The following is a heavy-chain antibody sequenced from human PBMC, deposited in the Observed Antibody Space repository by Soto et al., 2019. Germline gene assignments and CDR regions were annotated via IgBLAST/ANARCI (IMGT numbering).Heavy chain of an antibody. CDR3: ARGAGSGSFLIDY. CDR1: GFTFSSYD. D-gene: IGHD1-26*01. V-gene: IGHV3-30*04. J-gene: IGHJ4*01. CDR2: TSDDESRK. Sequence: QLQLVESGGGGVQPGRSLRLSCAAYGFTFSSYDMHWVRQAPGKGLEWMAITSDDESRKYYADSVRGRFTISRDNSKNTLYLKMNSRRDEDTAMFYCARGAGSGSFLIDYWGHGTLVTVST.